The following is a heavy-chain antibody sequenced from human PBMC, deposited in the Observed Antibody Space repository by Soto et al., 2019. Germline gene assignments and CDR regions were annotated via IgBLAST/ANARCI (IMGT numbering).Heavy chain of an antibody. Sequence: QEHLVESGGGVVQPGRSLRLSCAASRFNFNIYAMHWVRQAPSKGLEWVALISKDGSTKYYADSVKGRFTISRDNAKNTLFLQMDSLRPDDTAVYYCARVTKEKWLVKWFDPWGQGTLVTDSS. J-gene: IGHJ5*02. V-gene: IGHV3-30-3*01. CDR2: ISKDGSTK. CDR1: RFNFNIYA. CDR3: ARVTKEKWLVKWFDP. D-gene: IGHD6-19*01.